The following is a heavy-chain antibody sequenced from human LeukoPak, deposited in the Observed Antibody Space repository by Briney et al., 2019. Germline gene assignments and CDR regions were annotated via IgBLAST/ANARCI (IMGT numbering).Heavy chain of an antibody. Sequence: GGSLRLSCVASGFTFSDFAMTWVRQAPGKGLEWVSSTAPVYYADSVKGRFTISRDDSKNTLFLQMNSLRAEDTAVYYCAKGINQSRWAARPDAFDIWGQGTMVTVSS. J-gene: IGHJ3*02. CDR3: AKGINQSRWAARPDAFDI. CDR1: GFTFSDFA. D-gene: IGHD6-6*01. CDR2: TAPV. V-gene: IGHV3-23*01.